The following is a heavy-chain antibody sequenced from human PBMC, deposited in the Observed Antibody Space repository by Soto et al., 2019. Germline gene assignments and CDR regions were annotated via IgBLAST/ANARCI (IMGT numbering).Heavy chain of an antibody. J-gene: IGHJ5*02. CDR1: GGTFSSYA. CDR2: IIPIFGTA. CDR3: ARDLTEVQHYYDSSGYYPKWFDP. V-gene: IGHV1-69*06. D-gene: IGHD3-22*01. Sequence: GASVKVSCKASGGTFSSYAISWVRQAPGQGLEWMGGIIPIFGTANYAQKFQGRVTITADKSTSTAYMELSSLRSEDTAVYYCARDLTEVQHYYDSSGYYPKWFDPWGQGTQVTVSP.